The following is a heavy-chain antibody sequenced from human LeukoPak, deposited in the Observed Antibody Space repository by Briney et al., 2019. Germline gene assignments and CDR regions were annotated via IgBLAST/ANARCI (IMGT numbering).Heavy chain of an antibody. CDR2: IWYDGSNK. CDR3: ARDPTSYYDILTGDYYGMDV. CDR1: GFTFSSYG. V-gene: IGHV3-33*01. Sequence: PGGSLRLSCAASGFTFSSYGMHWVRQAPGKGLEWVAVIWYDGSNKYYADSVKGRFTISRDNSKNTLYLQMNSLRAEDTAVYYCARDPTSYYDILTGDYYGMDVWGQGTTVTVSS. J-gene: IGHJ6*02. D-gene: IGHD3-9*01.